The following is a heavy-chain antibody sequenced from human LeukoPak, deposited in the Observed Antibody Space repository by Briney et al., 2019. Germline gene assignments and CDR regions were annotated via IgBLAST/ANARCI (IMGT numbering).Heavy chain of an antibody. CDR3: AKDENFKLRFLEWLLPFDY. J-gene: IGHJ4*02. Sequence: GGSLRLSCAASGFTFSSYGMHWVRQAPGKGLEWVAFIRYDGSNKYYADSVKGRFTISRDNSKNTLYLQMNSLRAEDTAVYYCAKDENFKLRFLEWLLPFDYWGQGTLVTVSS. D-gene: IGHD3-3*01. CDR1: GFTFSSYG. CDR2: IRYDGSNK. V-gene: IGHV3-30*02.